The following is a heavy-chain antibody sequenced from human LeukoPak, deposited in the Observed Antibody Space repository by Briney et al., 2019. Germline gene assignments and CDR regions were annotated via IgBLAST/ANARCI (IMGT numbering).Heavy chain of an antibody. CDR1: GFTLSSYS. V-gene: IGHV3-23*01. D-gene: IGHD3-10*02. J-gene: IGHJ6*04. Sequence: GGSLKLSCVGSGFTLSSYSMRWVRQAPGKGLEWVSDIGGSGRSTFYADSVKGRFTISRDNAKNSLYLQMNSLRAEDTAVYYCAELGITMIGGVWGKGTTVTISS. CDR3: AELGITMIGGV. CDR2: IGGSGRST.